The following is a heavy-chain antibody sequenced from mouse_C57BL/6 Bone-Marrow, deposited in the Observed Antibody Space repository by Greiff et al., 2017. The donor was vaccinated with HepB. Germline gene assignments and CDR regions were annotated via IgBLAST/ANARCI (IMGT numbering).Heavy chain of an antibody. V-gene: IGHV1-5*01. CDR2: IYPGNSDT. CDR3: TREKDMYSNPPYWYFDV. J-gene: IGHJ1*03. D-gene: IGHD2-5*01. Sequence: EVQLQQSGTVLARPGASVKMSCKTSGYTFTSYWMHWVKQRPGQGLEWIGAIYPGNSDTSYNQKFKGKAKLTAVTSASTAYMELSSLTNEDSAVYYCTREKDMYSNPPYWYFDVWGTGTTVTVSS. CDR1: GYTFTSYW.